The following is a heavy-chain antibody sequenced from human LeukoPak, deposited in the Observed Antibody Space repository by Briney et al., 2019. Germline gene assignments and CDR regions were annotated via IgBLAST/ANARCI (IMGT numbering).Heavy chain of an antibody. CDR2: IWYDGSNK. D-gene: IGHD6-6*01. Sequence: PGGSLRLSCAASGFTFSSYGMHWVRHAPGKGLECVSVIWYDGSNKYYADSVKGRFTISRDNSKNTVYLQMHSLRAEDTAVYYCTRGGDPSIAARRRWFDPWGEGTLVTVSS. J-gene: IGHJ5*02. V-gene: IGHV3-33*01. CDR1: GFTFSSYG. CDR3: TRGGDPSIAARRRWFDP.